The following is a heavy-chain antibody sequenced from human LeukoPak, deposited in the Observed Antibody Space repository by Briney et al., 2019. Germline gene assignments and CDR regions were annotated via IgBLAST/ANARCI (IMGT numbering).Heavy chain of an antibody. V-gene: IGHV4-30-4*08. Sequence: SQTLSLTCTVSGGSISSGDYYWSWIRQPPGKGLEWIGYIYYSGSTYYNPSLKSRVTISVDTSKNQFSLKLSSVTAADTAVYYCASTGYSSGWYVGSYFDYWGQGTLVTVSS. CDR3: ASTGYSSGWYVGSYFDY. CDR2: IYYSGST. J-gene: IGHJ4*02. CDR1: GGSISSGDYY. D-gene: IGHD6-19*01.